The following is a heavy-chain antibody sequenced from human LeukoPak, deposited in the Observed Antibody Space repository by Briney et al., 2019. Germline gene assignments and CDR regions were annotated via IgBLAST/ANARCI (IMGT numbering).Heavy chain of an antibody. CDR3: ARSGAAEGPTHNWFDP. Sequence: PSETLSLTCTVSGGPIRSTNDYCGWVRHPPGKGLEWVGSVYYSGTTYYSPSLKSRVTISVDTSKSHFSLRLTSVTAADTAVYYCARSGAAEGPTHNWFDPWSQGTLVTVSS. D-gene: IGHD6-13*01. CDR2: VYYSGTT. V-gene: IGHV4-39*01. J-gene: IGHJ5*02. CDR1: GGPIRSTNDY.